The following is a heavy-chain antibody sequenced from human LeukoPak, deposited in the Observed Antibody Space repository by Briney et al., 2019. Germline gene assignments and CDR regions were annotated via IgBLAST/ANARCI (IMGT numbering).Heavy chain of an antibody. CDR2: IKQDGSEK. D-gene: IGHD3-3*01. Sequence: GGSLRLSCAASGFTFSSYWMSWVRQAPGKGLEWVANIKQDGSEKYYVDSVKGRFTISRDNAKNSLYLQMNSLRAEDTAVYYCARHGVVITHAFDIWGQGTMVTVSS. V-gene: IGHV3-7*01. J-gene: IGHJ3*02. CDR3: ARHGVVITHAFDI. CDR1: GFTFSSYW.